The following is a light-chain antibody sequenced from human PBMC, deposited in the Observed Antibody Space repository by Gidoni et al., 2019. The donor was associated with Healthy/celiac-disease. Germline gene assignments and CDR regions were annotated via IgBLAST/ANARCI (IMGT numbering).Light chain of an antibody. V-gene: IGKV1-39*01. CDR3: QQSYSTPPT. Sequence: DIQMTQSPSSLSASVGYRVTITCRTSQSISSYLNWYQQKPGKAPKLLIYAASSLQSGVPSRFSGSGSGTDFTLTISSLQPEDFATYYCQQSYSTPPTFGGXTKVEIK. CDR2: AAS. CDR1: QSISSY. J-gene: IGKJ4*01.